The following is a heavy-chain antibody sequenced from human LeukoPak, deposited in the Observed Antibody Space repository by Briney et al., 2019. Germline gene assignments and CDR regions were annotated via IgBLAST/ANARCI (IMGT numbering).Heavy chain of an antibody. CDR1: GGSISSNSYY. CDR3: ARRGSSWLLGY. Sequence: SETLSLTCTVSGGSISSNSYYWGWIRQPPGKAPEYIGSLYHSGTTYYNPSLKSRVTISVDTSKNQFSLKLSSVTAADTAVYYCARRGSSWLLGYWGQGTLVTVSS. J-gene: IGHJ4*02. V-gene: IGHV4-39*07. CDR2: LYHSGTT. D-gene: IGHD6-13*01.